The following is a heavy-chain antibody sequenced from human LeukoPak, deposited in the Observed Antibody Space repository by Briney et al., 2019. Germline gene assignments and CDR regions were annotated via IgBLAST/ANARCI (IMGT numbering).Heavy chain of an antibody. Sequence: GGSLRLSCAASGFTYSTYGMHWVRQAPGKGLEWVAFVRYDGSDKYYVDSVKGRFTISRDNSRNTLYLQMNSLRAEDTAVYYCAKGAGYGDLGYFYYMDVWGKGTTVTVSS. J-gene: IGHJ6*03. D-gene: IGHD4-17*01. V-gene: IGHV3-30*02. CDR2: VRYDGSDK. CDR1: GFTYSTYG. CDR3: AKGAGYGDLGYFYYMDV.